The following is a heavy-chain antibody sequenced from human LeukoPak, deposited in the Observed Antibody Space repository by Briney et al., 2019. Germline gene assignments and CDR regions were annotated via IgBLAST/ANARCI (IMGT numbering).Heavy chain of an antibody. CDR1: GFTFSNYG. V-gene: IGHV3-30*19. J-gene: IGHJ6*02. Sequence: PGGSLRLSCAASGFTFSNYGMHWVRQAPGKGLEWVAVIWYDGSNKYYADSVKGRFTISRDNSKNTLYLQMNSLRAEDTAVYYCARDSRRYGSGSFCMDVWGQGTTVTVSS. D-gene: IGHD3-10*01. CDR3: ARDSRRYGSGSFCMDV. CDR2: IWYDGSNK.